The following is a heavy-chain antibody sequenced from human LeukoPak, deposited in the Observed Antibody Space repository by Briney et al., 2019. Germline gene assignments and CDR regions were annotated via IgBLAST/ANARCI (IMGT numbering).Heavy chain of an antibody. Sequence: PSETLSLTCAVYGGSFSGYYWSWIRQPPGKGLEWIGGINHSGSTNYNPSLKSRVTISVDTSKNQFSLKLSSVTAADTAVYYCARGPNIVVVVAATRRWFDPWGQGTLVTVSS. CDR2: INHSGST. V-gene: IGHV4-34*01. D-gene: IGHD2-15*01. CDR3: ARGPNIVVVVAATRRWFDP. J-gene: IGHJ5*02. CDR1: GGSFSGYY.